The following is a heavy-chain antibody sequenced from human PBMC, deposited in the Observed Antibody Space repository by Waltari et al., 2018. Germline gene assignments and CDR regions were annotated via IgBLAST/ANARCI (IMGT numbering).Heavy chain of an antibody. D-gene: IGHD3-16*01. CDR1: GYTFTGYY. CDR2: INPNGGGT. Sequence: QAQLVQSGAAGKKPGASVEVSCKASGYTFTGYYMHWVRQAPGQGREWIGWINPNGGGTSYAQKFQGRVTMTRDTSISTAYMELSRLRSDDTAVYYCASWGSAKGEYYFDYWGQGTLVTVSS. CDR3: ASWGSAKGEYYFDY. V-gene: IGHV1-2*02. J-gene: IGHJ4*02.